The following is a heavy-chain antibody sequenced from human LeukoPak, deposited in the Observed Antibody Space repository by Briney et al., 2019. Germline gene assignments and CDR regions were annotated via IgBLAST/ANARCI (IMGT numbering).Heavy chain of an antibody. Sequence: GSSVKVSCKASGGTFSSYAISWVRQAPGQGLEWMGGIIPIFGTANYAQKFQGRVTITRNTSISTAYMELSSLRSEDTAVYYCAREPSGEGAFDIWGQGTMVTVSS. J-gene: IGHJ3*02. D-gene: IGHD4-17*01. CDR2: IIPIFGTA. CDR3: AREPSGEGAFDI. CDR1: GGTFSSYA. V-gene: IGHV1-69*05.